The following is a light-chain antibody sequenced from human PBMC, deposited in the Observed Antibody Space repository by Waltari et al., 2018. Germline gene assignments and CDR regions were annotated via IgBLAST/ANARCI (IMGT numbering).Light chain of an antibody. CDR1: QGINNY. V-gene: IGKV1-16*01. CDR2: ASS. J-gene: IGKJ5*01. Sequence: DIQMTQSPSSLSASVGDSVTITCRASQGINNYLAWFQQKPGKAPKSLIYASSHLQRGVPSRFSFSGSVSDFTLTIGGLQPEDSVTYYCQQYINKPFTFGQWTRLEI. CDR3: QQYINKPFT.